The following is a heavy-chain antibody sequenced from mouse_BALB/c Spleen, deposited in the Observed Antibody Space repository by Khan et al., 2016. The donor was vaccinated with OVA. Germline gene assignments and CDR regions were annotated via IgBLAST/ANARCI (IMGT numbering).Heavy chain of an antibody. V-gene: IGHV10-1*02. CDR2: IRSKSNNYAT. Sequence: EVQRVESGGGLVQPKGSLKLSCAASGFTFNTYAMNWVRQAPGKGLEWVARIRSKSNNYATYYADSVKDRFTISRDDSQSMLYLQMNNLKTEDTAMYYCVSRSWFAYWGQGTLVTVSA. J-gene: IGHJ3*01. CDR3: VSRSWFAY. CDR1: GFTFNTYA.